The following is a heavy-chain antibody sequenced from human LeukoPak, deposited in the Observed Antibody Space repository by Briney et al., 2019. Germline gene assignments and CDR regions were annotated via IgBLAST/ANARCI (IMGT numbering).Heavy chain of an antibody. D-gene: IGHD5-18*01. CDR3: ASGAMVTLDAFDI. CDR1: GFTFSNYE. CDR2: ISSSGSTI. V-gene: IGHV3-48*03. Sequence: GGSLRLSCAASGFTFSNYEMNWVRQAPGKGLEWVSYISSSGSTIYYADSVKGRFTISRDNAKNSLYLQMNSLRAEDTAVYYCASGAMVTLDAFDIWGQGTMVTVSS. J-gene: IGHJ3*02.